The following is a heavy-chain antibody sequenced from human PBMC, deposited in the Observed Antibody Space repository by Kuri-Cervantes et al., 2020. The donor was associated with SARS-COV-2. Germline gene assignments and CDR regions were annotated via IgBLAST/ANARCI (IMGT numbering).Heavy chain of an antibody. CDR1: GFTFSSYA. D-gene: IGHD2/OR15-2a*01. V-gene: IGHV3-23*01. Sequence: GGSLRLSCAASGFTFSSYAMSWVRQAPGKGLEWVSAISGSGGSTYYADSVKGRFTISRDNSKNTLYLQMNSLRAEDTAVYYCAKGHILEKPYYFYFMDVWGKGTTVTVSS. CDR3: AKGHILEKPYYFYFMDV. CDR2: ISGSGGST. J-gene: IGHJ6*03.